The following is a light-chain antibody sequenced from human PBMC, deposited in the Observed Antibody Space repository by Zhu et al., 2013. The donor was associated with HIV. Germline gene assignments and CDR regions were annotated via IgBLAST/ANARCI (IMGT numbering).Light chain of an antibody. Sequence: DIQMTQSPSTQSASVGDRVIVTCRASQGISTWLAWYQQKPGKAPKLLIYKASSLEGGVPSRFSGSGSGTEFTLTISSLQPDDLAAYYCQQYVGYPLSFGGGTKVEIK. CDR3: QQYVGYPLS. CDR2: KAS. CDR1: QGISTW. J-gene: IGKJ4*01. V-gene: IGKV1-5*03.